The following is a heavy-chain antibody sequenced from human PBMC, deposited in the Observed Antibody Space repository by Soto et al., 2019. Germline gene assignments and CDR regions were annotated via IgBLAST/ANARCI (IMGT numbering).Heavy chain of an antibody. J-gene: IGHJ6*02. CDR2: IYSNGDT. Sequence: SETLSLTCSVSSDSMNSGGYYWSWIRQHPGKGLEWIGYIYSNGDTYYNPSLKSRVTISVGTSKNQFSLNLTSVTAADTAVYYCARRGGSSSGYYYYAMDVWGQGTTVTVSS. CDR1: SDSMNSGGYY. V-gene: IGHV4-31*03. CDR3: ARRGGSSSGYYYYAMDV. D-gene: IGHD6-6*01.